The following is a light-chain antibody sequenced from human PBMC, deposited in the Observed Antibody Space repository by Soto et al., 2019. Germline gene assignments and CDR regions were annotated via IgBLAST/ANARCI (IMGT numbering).Light chain of an antibody. J-gene: IGLJ2*01. Sequence: QSVLTQPASVSGSPGQSITISCTGTSSDVGGYNYVSWYQQHPGKAPKLMIYQVSNRPSGVSSRFSGSKSGNTASLTISGLQAEDEGDYYCSSYTSSSTVVFGGGTKVTVL. V-gene: IGLV2-14*01. CDR3: SSYTSSSTVV. CDR1: SSDVGGYNY. CDR2: QVS.